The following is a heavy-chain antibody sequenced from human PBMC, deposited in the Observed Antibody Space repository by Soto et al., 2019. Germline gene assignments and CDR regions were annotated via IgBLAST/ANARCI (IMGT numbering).Heavy chain of an antibody. CDR2: VHYSGST. D-gene: IGHD1-26*01. V-gene: IGHV4-31*03. Sequence: QVQLQESGPGLVKPSQTLSLTCTVSGGSISSGGYYWSWIRQHPGKGLEWIGYVHYSGSTYYNPSVKEWVTISMDTSKNPFSLGVAFVTGADTAVYFCGGPSGNRLVSWGQGSLVNVS. CDR3: GGPSGNRLVS. J-gene: IGHJ5*02. CDR1: GGSISSGGYY.